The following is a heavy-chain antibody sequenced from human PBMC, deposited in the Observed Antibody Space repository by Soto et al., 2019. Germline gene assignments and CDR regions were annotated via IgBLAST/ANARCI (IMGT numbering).Heavy chain of an antibody. CDR3: ARDLQHSLSSGSYFLYY. Sequence: SVKVSCKASGGTFSSYTISWVRQAPGQGLEWMGRIIPILGIANYAQKFQGRVTITADKSTSTAYMELSSLRSEDTAVYYCARDLQHSLSSGSYFLYYWGQGTLVTVSS. D-gene: IGHD3-10*01. CDR2: IIPILGIA. V-gene: IGHV1-69*04. CDR1: GGTFSSYT. J-gene: IGHJ4*02.